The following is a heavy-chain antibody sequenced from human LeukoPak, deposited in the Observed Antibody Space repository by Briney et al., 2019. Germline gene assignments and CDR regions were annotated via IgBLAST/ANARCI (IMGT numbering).Heavy chain of an antibody. CDR1: GFTFSSYS. J-gene: IGHJ4*02. CDR3: AREGDIVVVVAASYFDY. V-gene: IGHV3-21*01. D-gene: IGHD2-15*01. CDR2: ISSSSSYI. Sequence: PGGSLRLSCAASGFTFSSYSMNWVRQAPGKGLEWVSSISSSSSYIYYADSVKGRFTISRDNAKNSLYLQMNSLRAEDTAVYYCAREGDIVVVVAASYFDYWGQGTLVTVSS.